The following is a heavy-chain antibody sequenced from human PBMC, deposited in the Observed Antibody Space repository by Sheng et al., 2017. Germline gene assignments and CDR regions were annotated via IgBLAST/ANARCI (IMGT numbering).Heavy chain of an antibody. V-gene: IGHV1-69*13. D-gene: IGHD6-13*01. CDR1: GGTFSTYA. CDR3: ARDAAAALDL. Sequence: QVQLVQSGAEVKKPGSSVKVSCKASGGTFSTYAISWVRQAPGQGLEWMGGIIPIFGTTNYAQNFQGRVTITADESTSTAYMELSSLRSKDTAVYYCARDAAAALDLWGQGTLVTVSS. J-gene: IGHJ5*02. CDR2: IIPIFGTT.